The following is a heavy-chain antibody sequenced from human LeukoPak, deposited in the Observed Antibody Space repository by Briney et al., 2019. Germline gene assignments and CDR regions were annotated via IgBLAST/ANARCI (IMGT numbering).Heavy chain of an antibody. V-gene: IGHV3-74*01. Sequence: PGGSLRLSCAASGFSLSGYWMSWVRQAPGKGLVWVSRINNDGSSTSYADSVKGRFTISRDNAKNTLYLQMNSLRVEDTGIYYCVRAEYGSGSCWGCFDPWGQGTLVTVSS. J-gene: IGHJ5*02. CDR1: GFSLSGYW. CDR2: INNDGSST. CDR3: VRAEYGSGSCWGCFDP. D-gene: IGHD3-10*01.